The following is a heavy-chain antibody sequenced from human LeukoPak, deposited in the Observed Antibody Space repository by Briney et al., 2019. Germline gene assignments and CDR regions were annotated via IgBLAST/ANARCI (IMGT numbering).Heavy chain of an antibody. CDR3: ARDRARYCSSTSCYGDAFDY. Sequence: ASVTVSCKASGGTFSSYAISWVRQAPGQGLEWMGRIIPILGIANYAQKFQGRVTITADKSTSTAYMELSSLRSEDTAVYYCARDRARYCSSTSCYGDAFDYWGQGTLVTVSS. J-gene: IGHJ4*02. V-gene: IGHV1-69*04. CDR1: GGTFSSYA. CDR2: IIPILGIA. D-gene: IGHD2-2*01.